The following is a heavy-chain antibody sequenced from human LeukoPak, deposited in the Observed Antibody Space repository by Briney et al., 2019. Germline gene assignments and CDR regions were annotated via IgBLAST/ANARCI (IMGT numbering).Heavy chain of an antibody. D-gene: IGHD3-16*01. CDR3: ARVGRGDHTWGSYSFDY. Sequence: SETLSLTCSVSGGSINGYYWGWIRQPPGKGLEWIGYINYSGSTNYNPSLKSQVTISLDTSKNHFSLKLTSVTAEDTAVYYCARVGRGDHTWGSYSFDYWGQGALVTVSS. CDR2: INYSGST. J-gene: IGHJ4*02. CDR1: GGSINGYY. V-gene: IGHV4-59*01.